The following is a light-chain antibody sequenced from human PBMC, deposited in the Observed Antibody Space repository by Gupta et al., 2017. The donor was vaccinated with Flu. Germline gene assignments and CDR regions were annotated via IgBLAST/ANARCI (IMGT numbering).Light chain of an antibody. Sequence: EIVMTQSPATLSVSPGERATLSCRASQRVSTNLVWYQQKPGQAPRCLIYGASTRATGIPARFSGSGSGTEFTLTISSLQSEDVAIYYCQQYNDWPWTFGQGTKVEIK. CDR2: GAS. V-gene: IGKV3-15*01. CDR3: QQYNDWPWT. J-gene: IGKJ1*01. CDR1: QRVSTN.